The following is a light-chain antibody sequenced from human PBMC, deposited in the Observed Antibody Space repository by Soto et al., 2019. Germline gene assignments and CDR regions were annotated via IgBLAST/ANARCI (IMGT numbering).Light chain of an antibody. V-gene: IGLV1-44*01. J-gene: IGLJ2*01. CDR3: AAWDDSLSVPV. Sequence: QSVLTQPSSASGTPGQRVTISCSGGSSNIGGNTAHWYQQFPGTAPKLLIYNNHQRPSGVPDRFSGSKSGTSASLAISGLQSEDEAMYYCAAWDDSLSVPVFGEGTKLTVL. CDR1: SSNIGGNT. CDR2: NNH.